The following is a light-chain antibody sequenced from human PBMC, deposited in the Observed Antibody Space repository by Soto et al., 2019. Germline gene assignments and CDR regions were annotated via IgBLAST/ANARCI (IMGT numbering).Light chain of an antibody. V-gene: IGKV1-12*01. CDR2: TAA. CDR1: QGISTW. CDR3: QQANSFPLT. Sequence: DIQMTQSPSSVSASVGDRITITCRARQGISTWLAWYQQKPGRAPKLLIYTAASFQSGDPSRFSGSVSGTDFTVSISSLQPEDFATYYGQQANSFPLTFGGGTMVEIK. J-gene: IGKJ4*01.